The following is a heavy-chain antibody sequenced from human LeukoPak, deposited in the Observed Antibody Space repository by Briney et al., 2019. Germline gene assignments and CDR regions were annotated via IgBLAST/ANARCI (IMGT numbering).Heavy chain of an antibody. CDR1: GFTFSSYA. V-gene: IGHV3-30-3*01. CDR3: ARDTQMDGRMDY. CDR2: ISYDGSNK. D-gene: IGHD5-24*01. J-gene: IGHJ4*02. Sequence: GRSLRLSCAASGFTFSSYAMHWVRQAPGKGLEWVAVISYDGSNKYYADSVKGRFTISRDNSKNTLYLQMNSLRAEDTAVYSCARDTQMDGRMDYWGQGTLATVSS.